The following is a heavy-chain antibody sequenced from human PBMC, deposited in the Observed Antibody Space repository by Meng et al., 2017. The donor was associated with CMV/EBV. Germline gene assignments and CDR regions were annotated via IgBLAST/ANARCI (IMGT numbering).Heavy chain of an antibody. CDR2: ISAGTGKT. D-gene: IGHD2-21*02. J-gene: IGHJ4*02. CDR1: GYRFTGYY. CDR3: ASTNCGGDCYYDF. Sequence: KASGYRFTGYYIHWMRQAPGQSPEWMGWISAGTGKTECSQKFQGRVTITRDTSASTAYMELSSLRSEDTALYYCASTNCGGDCYYDFWGQGTLVTVSS. V-gene: IGHV1-3*01.